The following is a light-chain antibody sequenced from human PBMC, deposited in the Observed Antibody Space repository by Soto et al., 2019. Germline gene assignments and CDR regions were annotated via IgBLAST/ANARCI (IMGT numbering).Light chain of an antibody. CDR3: QQSFITPPLT. CDR2: GAS. J-gene: IGKJ4*01. V-gene: IGKV1-39*01. Sequence: DIQMTQSPSSLSASIGDRITITYRASQSISTYLNWYQQKPGKAPRLLIYGASTLQNGVPSRFSGSGSATDYTLTISSLQPEDFATYYCQQSFITPPLTFGGGTKVEMK. CDR1: QSISTY.